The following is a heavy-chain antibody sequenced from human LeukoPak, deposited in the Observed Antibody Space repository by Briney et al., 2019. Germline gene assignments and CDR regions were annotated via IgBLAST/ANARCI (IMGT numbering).Heavy chain of an antibody. CDR2: MNPNSGNT. V-gene: IGHV1-8*01. D-gene: IGHD3-16*01. Sequence: GASVKVSCKASGYTFTSYDINWVRQATGQGLEWMGWMNPNSGNTGYAQKFQGRVTMTRNTSISTAYMELSSLRSEDTAVYYCARGRIMITFGGVHPVGYWGQGTLVTVSS. J-gene: IGHJ4*02. CDR1: GYTFTSYD. CDR3: ARGRIMITFGGVHPVGY.